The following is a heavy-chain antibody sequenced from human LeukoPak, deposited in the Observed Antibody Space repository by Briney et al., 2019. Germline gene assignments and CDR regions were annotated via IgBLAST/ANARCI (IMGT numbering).Heavy chain of an antibody. CDR1: GGTFSSYA. Sequence: SVKVSCKASGGTFSSYAISWVRQAPGQGLEWMGRIIPILGIANYAQKFQGRVTITADKSTSTAYMELSSLRSEDTAVYYCARDTPAGGIQLWLAYWGQGTLVTVSS. J-gene: IGHJ4*02. D-gene: IGHD5-18*01. V-gene: IGHV1-69*04. CDR3: ARDTPAGGIQLWLAY. CDR2: IIPILGIA.